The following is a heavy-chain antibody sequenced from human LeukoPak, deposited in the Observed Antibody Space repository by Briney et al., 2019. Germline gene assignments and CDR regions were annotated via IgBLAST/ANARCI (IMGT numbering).Heavy chain of an antibody. V-gene: IGHV4-39*01. J-gene: IGHJ4*02. D-gene: IGHD6-13*01. Sequence: SETLSLTCTVSGGSISSNNYYWGWLRQPPGQGLEWIGSVYYSGTTYYNPSLKSRVAVSVDTSKNQFSLKLSSVTAADTAVYYCVRSGYSRSVDSWGQGTLVTVSS. CDR2: VYYSGTT. CDR1: GGSISSNNYY. CDR3: VRSGYSRSVDS.